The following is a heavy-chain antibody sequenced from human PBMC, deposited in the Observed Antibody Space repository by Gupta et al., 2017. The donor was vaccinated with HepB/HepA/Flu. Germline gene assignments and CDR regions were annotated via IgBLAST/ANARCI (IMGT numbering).Heavy chain of an antibody. J-gene: IGHJ4*02. D-gene: IGHD2-2*01. CDR1: GFTFSGSH. V-gene: IGHV3-73*01. Sequence: EVQLLESGGGLVQPGGSLKLSRAGSGFTFSGSHMHWVRQASGKGLEWVAHVRSKADSYATAYAASVRGRFTISRDDSQNTAYLQMNSLKAEDSAVYFCTRQTDSCHDFWGQGTLVTVSS. CDR3: TRQTDSCHDF. CDR2: VRSKADSYAT.